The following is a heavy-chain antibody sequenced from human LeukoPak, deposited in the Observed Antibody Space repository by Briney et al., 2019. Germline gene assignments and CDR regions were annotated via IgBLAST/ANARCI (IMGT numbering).Heavy chain of an antibody. Sequence: SVKVSCKASGGTFSSYAISWVRQAPGQGLEWMGGIIPIFGTANYAQKFQGRVTITANESTSTAYMELSSLRSEDTAVYYCARCKCNSTSCYGGGYYYGMDVWGKGTTVTVSS. D-gene: IGHD2-2*01. V-gene: IGHV1-69*01. J-gene: IGHJ6*04. CDR2: IIPIFGTA. CDR1: GGTFSSYA. CDR3: ARCKCNSTSCYGGGYYYGMDV.